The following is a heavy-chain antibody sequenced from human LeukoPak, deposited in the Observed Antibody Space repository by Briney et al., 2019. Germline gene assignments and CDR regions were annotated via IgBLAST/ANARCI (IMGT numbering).Heavy chain of an antibody. Sequence: ASVKVSCKASGYTFSNYCMHWVRQAPGQGLEWLGIINPSLHIPIYAQTFQGRVTMTTDMSTSTFYMELSNLVSEDTAVYYCAKDPRDISTGNYDEFDIWGQGTMVTVSS. CDR1: GYTFSNYC. J-gene: IGHJ3*02. CDR2: INPSLHIP. D-gene: IGHD3-9*01. V-gene: IGHV1-46*01. CDR3: AKDPRDISTGNYDEFDI.